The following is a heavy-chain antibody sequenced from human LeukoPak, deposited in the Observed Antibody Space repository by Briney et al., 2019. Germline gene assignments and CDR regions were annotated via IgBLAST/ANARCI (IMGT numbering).Heavy chain of an antibody. CDR3: AKAFGSGSYIIDH. D-gene: IGHD3-10*01. V-gene: IGHV3-30*02. Sequence: GGSLRLSCATSGFTFSSNGVHWARQAPGKGLGWVAFMRSDGSHEEYAESVKGRFAVSRDNSKNTVHLQMNSLRFEDTAVYYCAKAFGSGSYIIDHWGRGTLVTVSS. CDR2: MRSDGSHE. J-gene: IGHJ4*02. CDR1: GFTFSSNG.